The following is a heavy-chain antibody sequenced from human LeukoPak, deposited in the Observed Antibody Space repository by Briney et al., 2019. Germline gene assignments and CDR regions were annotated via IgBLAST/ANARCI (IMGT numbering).Heavy chain of an antibody. J-gene: IGHJ5*02. V-gene: IGHV4-30-4*01. CDR1: GGSISSGDCY. CDR3: ARAVPAAIYWFDP. Sequence: SETLSLTCTVSGGSISSGDCYWSWIRQPPGKGLEWIGYIYYSGSTYYNPSLKSRVTISVDTSKNQFSLKLSSVTAADTAVYYCARAVPAAIYWFDPWGQGTLVTVSS. CDR2: IYYSGST. D-gene: IGHD2-2*01.